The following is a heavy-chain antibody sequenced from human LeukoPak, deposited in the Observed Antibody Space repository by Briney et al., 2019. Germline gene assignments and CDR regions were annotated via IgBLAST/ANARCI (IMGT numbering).Heavy chain of an antibody. CDR2: INPSGGST. V-gene: IGHV1-46*01. Sequence: ASVKVSCKASGGTFSSYAISWVRQAPGQGLEWMGIINPSGGSTSYAHKFQGRVTLTRDTSTSTVYMELSSLRSEDTAMYYCARVGHYYDSSGYHGPFDYWGQGTLVTVSS. D-gene: IGHD3-22*01. J-gene: IGHJ4*02. CDR3: ARVGHYYDSSGYHGPFDY. CDR1: GGTFSSYA.